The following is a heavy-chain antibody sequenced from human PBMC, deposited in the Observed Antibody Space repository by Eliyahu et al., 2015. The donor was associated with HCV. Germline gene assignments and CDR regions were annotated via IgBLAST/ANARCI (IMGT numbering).Heavy chain of an antibody. CDR1: GFXFSXYA. D-gene: IGHD4-17*01. Sequence: EVQLLESGGALVQPGGSLRLSXAASGFXFSXYAXSWXRQGPGKGLEWVSLISSSGGSAYYADSVKGRFTTSRDNSKNTLYLQMNSLRAEDTAVYYCAKEAVTTMWFFDLWGRGTLVTVSS. J-gene: IGHJ2*01. CDR3: AKEAVTTMWFFDL. V-gene: IGHV3-23*01. CDR2: ISSSGGSA.